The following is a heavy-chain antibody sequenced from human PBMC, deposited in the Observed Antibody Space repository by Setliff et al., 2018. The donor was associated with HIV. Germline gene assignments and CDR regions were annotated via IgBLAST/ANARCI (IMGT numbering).Heavy chain of an antibody. CDR2: IYSSGST. CDR1: GGSISSYY. CDR3: AREVRVVLPAAASGNYYYYYMDV. Sequence: LSLTCTVSGGSISSYYGSWIRQSAGKGLEWIGRIYSSGSTNYNPSLKSRVTMSVDTSKNQFSLRLSSVTAADTAVYYCAREVRVVLPAAASGNYYYYYMDVWGKGTTVTVPS. D-gene: IGHD2-2*01. V-gene: IGHV4-4*07. J-gene: IGHJ6*03.